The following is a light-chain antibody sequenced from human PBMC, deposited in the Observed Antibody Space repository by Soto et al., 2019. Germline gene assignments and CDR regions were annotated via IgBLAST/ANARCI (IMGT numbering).Light chain of an antibody. V-gene: IGLV2-8*01. CDR2: EVN. Sequence: QSALTEPPSASGSPGQSVTISCTGTSSDVGGYKYVSWYQQHPGKAPKLMIFEVNKRPSGVPDRFSGSKSGNTASLTVSVLQAEAEADYYCCSYAGINNLGVFGTGTKVTVL. CDR1: SSDVGGYKY. J-gene: IGLJ1*01. CDR3: CSYAGINNLGV.